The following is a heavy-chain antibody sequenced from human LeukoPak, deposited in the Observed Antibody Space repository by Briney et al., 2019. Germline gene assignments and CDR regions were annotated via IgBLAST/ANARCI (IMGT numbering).Heavy chain of an antibody. CDR2: IYPADSDI. J-gene: IGHJ5*02. CDR3: ARQEYCSGGSCYTWFDP. Sequence: GESLKISCKGSGYSFTSYWIGWVRQMPGKGLEWMGIIYPADSDIRYSPSFQGQVTISADKPISTAYLQWSSLKASDTAMYYCARQEYCSGGSCYTWFDPWGQGTLVTVSS. CDR1: GYSFTSYW. D-gene: IGHD2-15*01. V-gene: IGHV5-51*01.